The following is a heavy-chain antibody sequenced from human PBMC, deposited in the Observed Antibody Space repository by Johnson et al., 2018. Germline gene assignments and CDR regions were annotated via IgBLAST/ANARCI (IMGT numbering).Heavy chain of an antibody. D-gene: IGHD3-3*01. CDR1: GFTFSNYG. CDR2: ISYDGSNK. J-gene: IGHJ1*01. Sequence: QVQLVESGGGVVQPGRSLRLSCAASGFTFSNYGMHWVRQAPGKGLEWVTVISYDGSNKQYADSVKGRFTISRDNSKNTLYLQRNSLRVEDTAVYYGAKDNGPTIIRCFQHWGQGTLVTVSS. V-gene: IGHV3-30*18. CDR3: AKDNGPTIIRCFQH.